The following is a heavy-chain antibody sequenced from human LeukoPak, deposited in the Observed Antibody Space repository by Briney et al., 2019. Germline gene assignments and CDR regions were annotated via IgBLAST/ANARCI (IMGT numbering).Heavy chain of an antibody. CDR3: ARDRQLAKSYYYYYYGMDV. CDR2: INPNSGGT. J-gene: IGHJ6*02. CDR1: RYTFTGYY. D-gene: IGHD6-13*01. V-gene: IGHV1-2*02. Sequence: GASVKVSCKASRYTFTGYYMHWVRQAPGQGLEWMGWINPNSGGTNYAQKFQGRVTMTRDTFISTAYMELSRLRSDDTAVYYCARDRQLAKSYYYYYYGMDVWGQGTTVTVSS.